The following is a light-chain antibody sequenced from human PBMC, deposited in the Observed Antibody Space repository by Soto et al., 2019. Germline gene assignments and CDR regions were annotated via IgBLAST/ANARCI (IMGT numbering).Light chain of an antibody. Sequence: DIQMTQSPSSLSASVGDRVTITCRASQGISNYLSWYQQKPGRIPKLLIYTASILQLGVPSRFSGSGSGTDFTLTISSLQPEDVATYYCQNYNSASGGTFGQGTKVEIK. CDR2: TAS. CDR3: QNYNSASGGT. J-gene: IGKJ1*01. CDR1: QGISNY. V-gene: IGKV1-27*01.